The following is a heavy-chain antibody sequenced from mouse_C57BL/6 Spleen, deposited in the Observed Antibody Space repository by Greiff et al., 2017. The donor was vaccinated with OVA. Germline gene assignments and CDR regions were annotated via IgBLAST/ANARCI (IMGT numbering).Heavy chain of an antibody. CDR2: ISSGSSTI. J-gene: IGHJ1*03. D-gene: IGHD4-1*01. CDR3: ARPLGRGYFDV. Sequence: EVHLVESGGGLVKPGGSLKLSCAASGFTFSDYGMHWVRQAPEKGLEWVAYISSGSSTIYYADTVKGRFTISRENAKNTLFLQMTSLRSEDTAMYYCARPLGRGYFDVWGTGTTVTVSS. CDR1: GFTFSDYG. V-gene: IGHV5-17*01.